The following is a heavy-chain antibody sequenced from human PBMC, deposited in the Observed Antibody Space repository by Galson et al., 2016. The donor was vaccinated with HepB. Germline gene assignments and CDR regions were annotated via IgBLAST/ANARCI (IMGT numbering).Heavy chain of an antibody. CDR1: GFSFSDYS. CDR3: ASALGIRDYYGMDV. D-gene: IGHD7-27*01. Sequence: SLRLSCAASGFSFSDYSLNWVRQAPGKGLEWVAYISRDSNTIHYADSVKGRFTISRYNAKNSLYLQMNSLRDEDTAVYYCASALGIRDYYGMDVWGQETTVTVSS. J-gene: IGHJ6*02. CDR2: ISRDSNTI. V-gene: IGHV3-48*02.